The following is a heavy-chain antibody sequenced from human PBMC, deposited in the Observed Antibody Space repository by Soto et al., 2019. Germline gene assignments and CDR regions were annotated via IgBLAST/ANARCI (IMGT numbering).Heavy chain of an antibody. CDR3: ARVRGDYPPLGMDV. Sequence: QVQLVQSGAEVRKPGASVKVSCKASGYTFIDYYSYWVRQAPGQGLEWMGWINPRTGGTNFAQKFEAWVSMTRDTSITTAYMELTSLGSNDTAVHYCARVRGDYPPLGMDVWGQGTTVTVSS. CDR2: INPRTGGT. V-gene: IGHV1-2*04. D-gene: IGHD4-17*01. CDR1: GYTFIDYY. J-gene: IGHJ6*02.